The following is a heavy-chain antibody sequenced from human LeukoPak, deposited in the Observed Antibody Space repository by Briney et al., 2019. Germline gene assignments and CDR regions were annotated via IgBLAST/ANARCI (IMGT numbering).Heavy chain of an antibody. D-gene: IGHD6-6*01. CDR1: GFTFSNAW. CDR3: TTGMGIAARPWGFY. Sequence: PGGSLRLSCAASGFTFSNAWMSWVRQAPGKGLEWVGRIKSKTDGGTTDYAAPVKGRFTISRDDSKNTLYLQMNSLKTEDTAVYYCTTGMGIAARPWGFYWGQGTLVTVSS. CDR2: IKSKTDGGTT. J-gene: IGHJ4*02. V-gene: IGHV3-15*01.